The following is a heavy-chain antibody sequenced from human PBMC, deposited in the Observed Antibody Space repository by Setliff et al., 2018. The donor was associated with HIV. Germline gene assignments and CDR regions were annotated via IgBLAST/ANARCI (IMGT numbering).Heavy chain of an antibody. Sequence: NPSETLSLTCTVSGGSISSDYWSWIRQPPGKGLEWIGYVYHSGSTNYNPSLKSRVTISVDTSKNQFSMKLRSVTAADTAVYYCARQGNIVVVTSFDYWGQGTLVTVSS. CDR3: ARQGNIVVVTSFDY. D-gene: IGHD2-21*02. CDR2: VYHSGST. V-gene: IGHV4-59*08. J-gene: IGHJ4*02. CDR1: GGSISSDY.